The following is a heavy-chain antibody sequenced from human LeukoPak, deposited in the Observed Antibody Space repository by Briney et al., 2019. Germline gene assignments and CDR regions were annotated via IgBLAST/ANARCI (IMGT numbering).Heavy chain of an antibody. D-gene: IGHD3-3*01. V-gene: IGHV4-34*01. J-gene: IGHJ6*03. Sequence: SETLSLTCAVYGGSFSGYYWSWIRQPPGKGLEWIGEINHSGSTNYNPSLKSRVTISVDTSKNQFSLKLSSVTAADTAVYYCARGSNVFWSGYYPSLYYYYYYMDVWGKGTTVTVSS. CDR1: GGSFSGYY. CDR2: INHSGST. CDR3: ARGSNVFWSGYYPSLYYYYYYMDV.